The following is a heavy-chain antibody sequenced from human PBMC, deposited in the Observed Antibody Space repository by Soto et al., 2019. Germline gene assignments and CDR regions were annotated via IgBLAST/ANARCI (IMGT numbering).Heavy chain of an antibody. CDR2: IYWDGDK. V-gene: IGHV2-5*02. CDR3: AHSYANGAFDI. CDR1: GFSLSTSGVG. Sequence: QITLKESGPTLVKPTQTLTLTCTFSGFSLSTSGVGVGWIRQPPGKALEWLALIYWDGDKRYSPSRKSRLTTTKDTAKKQVTVTMTNMNPVEPATYYCAHSYANGAFDIWGQGTMVTVSS. D-gene: IGHD2-2*01. J-gene: IGHJ3*02.